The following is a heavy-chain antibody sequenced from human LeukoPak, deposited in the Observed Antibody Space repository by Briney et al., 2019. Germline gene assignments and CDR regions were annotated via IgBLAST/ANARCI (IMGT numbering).Heavy chain of an antibody. D-gene: IGHD3-10*01. CDR3: ATAEANMGRGVMTRPYWYFDL. CDR2: FDPEDGET. V-gene: IGHV1-24*01. Sequence: ASVKVSCKVSGYTLTELSMHWVRQAPGKGLEWMGGFDPEDGETIYAQKFQGRVTMTEDTSTDTAYMELSSLRSEDTAVYYCATAEANMGRGVMTRPYWYFDLWGRGTLVTVSS. CDR1: GYTLTELS. J-gene: IGHJ2*01.